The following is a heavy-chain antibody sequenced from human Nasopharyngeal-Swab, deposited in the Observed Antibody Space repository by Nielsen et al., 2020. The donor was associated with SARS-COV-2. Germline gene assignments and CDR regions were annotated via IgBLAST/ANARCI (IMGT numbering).Heavy chain of an antibody. D-gene: IGHD3-22*01. Sequence: GESLKISCAASGFIFSASAIHWVRKVPGQGLEWVGCINPYSGDTKYAQKFQGRVTVTRDTSRSTAYIELSRLRSDDTAVYYCARDYYDNYDSDYWGQGTLVTVSS. CDR1: GFIFSASA. V-gene: IGHV1-2*02. CDR2: INPYSGDT. CDR3: ARDYYDNYDSDY. J-gene: IGHJ4*02.